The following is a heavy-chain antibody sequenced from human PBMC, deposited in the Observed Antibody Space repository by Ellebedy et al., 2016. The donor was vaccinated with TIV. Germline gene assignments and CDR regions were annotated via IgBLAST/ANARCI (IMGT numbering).Heavy chain of an antibody. CDR2: ISPSSDYI. D-gene: IGHD2-15*01. CDR1: GFIFSTYS. V-gene: IGHV3-21*01. Sequence: PGGSLRLSCEASGFIFSTYSMNWVRQAPGKGLEWVSSISPSSDYIYYADSVKGRFTIARDNAKNSLYLQMNSLRAEDTAVYYCARDVAGISNYWGQGTLVTVSS. J-gene: IGHJ4*02. CDR3: ARDVAGISNY.